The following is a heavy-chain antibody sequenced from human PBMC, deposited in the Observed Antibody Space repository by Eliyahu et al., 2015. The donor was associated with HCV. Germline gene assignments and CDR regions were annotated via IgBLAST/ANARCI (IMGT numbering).Heavy chain of an antibody. CDR1: GFTFSSXA. Sequence: EVQLVESGGGLVQPGGSLRLSCAASGFTFSSXAMSWVRQAPGKGLEGVSAISGSGGSTYYADSVKGRFTISRDNSKNTLYLQMNSLRAEDTAVYYCAKDLTGRIAAAGTLFDYWGQGTLVTVSS. D-gene: IGHD6-13*01. V-gene: IGHV3-23*04. CDR2: ISGSGGST. J-gene: IGHJ4*02. CDR3: AKDLTGRIAAAGTLFDY.